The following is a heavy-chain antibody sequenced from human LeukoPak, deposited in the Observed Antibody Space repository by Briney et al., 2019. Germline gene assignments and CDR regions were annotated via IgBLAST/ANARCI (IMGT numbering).Heavy chain of an antibody. V-gene: IGHV3-9*01. J-gene: IGHJ4*02. CDR2: ISWNSGSI. CDR3: AKDSQGDGYNYFDY. D-gene: IGHD5-24*01. Sequence: GRSLRLSCAASGFTFDDYAKHWVRQAPGKGLEWVSGISWNSGSIGYADSVKGRFTISRDNAKNSLYLQMNSLRAEDTALYYCAKDSQGDGYNYFDYWGQGTLVTVSS. CDR1: GFTFDDYA.